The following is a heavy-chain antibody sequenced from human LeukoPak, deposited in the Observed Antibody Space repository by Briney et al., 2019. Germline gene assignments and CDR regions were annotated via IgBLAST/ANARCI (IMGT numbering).Heavy chain of an antibody. CDR3: TTEYNWAFDF. Sequence: PGGSLRLSCAASEFTFSKSWMNWVRQAPGMGLEWVGRIKRKIEGETTDYAAPVKGRFTISRDDSRTTLFLHMSSLETEDTAVYYCTTEYNWAFDFWGQGTLVTVSS. CDR1: EFTFSKSW. CDR2: IKRKIEGETT. V-gene: IGHV3-15*01. D-gene: IGHD1-1*01. J-gene: IGHJ4*02.